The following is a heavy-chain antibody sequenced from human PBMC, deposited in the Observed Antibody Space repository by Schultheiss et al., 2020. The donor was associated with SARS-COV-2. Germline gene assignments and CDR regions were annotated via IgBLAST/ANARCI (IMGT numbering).Heavy chain of an antibody. Sequence: SCAASGFTFSSYWMSWVRQAPGKGLEWVANIKQDGSEKYYVDSVKGRFTISRDNAKNSLYLEMNSLRADDTAVYYCARDYCSSISCYGYVWGQGTTVTVSS. CDR3: ARDYCSSISCYGYV. CDR2: IKQDGSEK. J-gene: IGHJ6*02. V-gene: IGHV3-7*01. CDR1: GFTFSSYW. D-gene: IGHD2-2*01.